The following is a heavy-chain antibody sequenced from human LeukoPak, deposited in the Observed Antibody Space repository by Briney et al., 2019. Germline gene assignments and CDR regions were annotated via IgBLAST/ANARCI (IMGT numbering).Heavy chain of an antibody. CDR3: ARDNRVSRGGFDP. V-gene: IGHV4-59*01. J-gene: IGHJ5*02. CDR1: GGSISSYY. Sequence: PSETLSLTCTVSGGSISSYYWSWIRQPPGKGLEWIGYIYYSGSTNYNPSLKGRVTISVDTSKNQFSLKLSSVTAADTAVYYCARDNRVSRGGFDPWGQGTLVTVSS. CDR2: IYYSGST. D-gene: IGHD6-13*01.